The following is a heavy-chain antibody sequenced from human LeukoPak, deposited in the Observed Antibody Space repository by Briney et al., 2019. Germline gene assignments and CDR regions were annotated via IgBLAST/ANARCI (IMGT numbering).Heavy chain of an antibody. CDR3: ARDRGGYVDH. D-gene: IGHD3-10*01. V-gene: IGHV4-38-2*02. Sequence: KTSETLSLTCTVSGYSISSGYYWGWIRQPPGKGLEWIGSIYHSGSTYYNPSLKSRVTMSVDTSKNQFSLNLSSVTAADTAVYYCARDRGGYVDHWGQGTLVTVSS. CDR1: GYSISSGYY. J-gene: IGHJ4*02. CDR2: IYHSGST.